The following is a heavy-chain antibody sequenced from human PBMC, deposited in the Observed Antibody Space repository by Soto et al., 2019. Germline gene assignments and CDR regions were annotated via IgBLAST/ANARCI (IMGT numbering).Heavy chain of an antibody. CDR2: IYSGGST. J-gene: IGHJ2*01. D-gene: IGHD6-19*01. Sequence: GGSLRLSCAASGFTVSINYMSWVRQAPGKGLEWVSVIYSGGSTYYADSVKGRFTISRDNSKNTLYLQMNSLRAEDTAVYYCARRGAVANNWYFDLWGRGTLVTVSS. V-gene: IGHV3-53*01. CDR3: ARRGAVANNWYFDL. CDR1: GFTVSINY.